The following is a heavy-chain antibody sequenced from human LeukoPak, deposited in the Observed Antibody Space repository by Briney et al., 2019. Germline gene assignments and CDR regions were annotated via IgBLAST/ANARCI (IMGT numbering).Heavy chain of an antibody. CDR1: GGSIHSYY. J-gene: IGHJ4*02. V-gene: IGHV4-59*01. CDR2: ISYSGST. CDR3: GRGREGGNF. D-gene: IGHD3-16*01. Sequence: SETLSLNCTVTGGSIHSYYLSWFRQPPGKGLEWIGSISYSGSTNYNPSLKSRLTISVDTSTNQFSLKLSSVTAADTAVYYCGRGREGGNFWGPGTLVTVSS.